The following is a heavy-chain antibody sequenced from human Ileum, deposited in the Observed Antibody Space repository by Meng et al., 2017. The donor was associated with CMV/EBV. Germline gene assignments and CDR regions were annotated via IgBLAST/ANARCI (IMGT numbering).Heavy chain of an antibody. CDR3: ARGYCSSISCLFDY. V-gene: IGHV3-74*01. CDR1: GFTLSSYW. J-gene: IGHJ4*02. CDR2: IKSAGSST. Sequence: ASGFTLSSYWMHWVRQAPGKGLMWVSRIKSAGSSTNYADSVKGRFTISRDNAKNTLYLQMNSLRAEDTAVYYCARGYCSSISCLFDYWGQGTLVTVSS. D-gene: IGHD2-2*01.